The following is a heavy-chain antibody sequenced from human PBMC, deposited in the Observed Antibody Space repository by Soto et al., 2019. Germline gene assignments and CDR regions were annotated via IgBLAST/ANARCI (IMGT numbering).Heavy chain of an antibody. CDR3: AKASGRSWYNWFDP. CDR1: GGNFTSYA. CDR2: IVPLFGTT. V-gene: IGHV1-69*13. J-gene: IGHJ5*02. D-gene: IGHD6-13*01. Sequence: SVKVSCKASGGNFTSYAISWVRQAPGQGLEFMGGIVPLFGTTNYAHKFRGRVTVTADESTSTVYMEMSSLRSEDTAVYYCAKASGRSWYNWFDPWGQGTLVTVSS.